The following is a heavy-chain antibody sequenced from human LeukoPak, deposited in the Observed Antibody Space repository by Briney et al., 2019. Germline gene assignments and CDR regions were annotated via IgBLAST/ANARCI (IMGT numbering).Heavy chain of an antibody. CDR2: INPNSGGT. Sequence: ASVKVSCKASGYTFTGYYMHWVRQAPGQGLEWMGRINPNSGGTNYAQKFQGGVTMTRDTSISTAYMELSRLRSDDTAVYYCARGGYSSSWTTFDPWGQGTLVTVSS. CDR3: ARGGYSSSWTTFDP. V-gene: IGHV1-2*06. D-gene: IGHD6-13*01. CDR1: GYTFTGYY. J-gene: IGHJ5*02.